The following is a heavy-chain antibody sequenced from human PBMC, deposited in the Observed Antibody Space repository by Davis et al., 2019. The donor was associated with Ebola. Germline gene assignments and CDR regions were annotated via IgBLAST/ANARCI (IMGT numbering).Heavy chain of an antibody. V-gene: IGHV4-39*01. CDR1: GGSISSTSYY. J-gene: IGHJ4*02. CDR3: ATVNRGGGEYYFDY. Sequence: MPSETLSLTCTIPGGSISSTSYYWGWIRQPPGKGLEWVGSVYYSGSAYFNPSLKSRVTISVDTSENQFSLKLNSVTAADTAVYYCATVNRGGGEYYFDYWGQGTLVTVSS. D-gene: IGHD3-16*01. CDR2: VYYSGSA.